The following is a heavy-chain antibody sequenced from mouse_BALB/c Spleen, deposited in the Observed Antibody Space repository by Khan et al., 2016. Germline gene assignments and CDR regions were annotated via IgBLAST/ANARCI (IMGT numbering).Heavy chain of an antibody. D-gene: IGHD2-1*01. CDR2: ISSGGGST. V-gene: IGHV5-12-1*01. J-gene: IGHJ4*01. Sequence: EVELVESGGGLVKPGGSLKLSCAASGFAFSSYDMSWVRQTPEKRLEWVAYISSGGGSTYYPDTVKGRFTISRDHAKNTLYLQMSSLKSEDTAMYYCARQRYGNYYYYAMDYWGQGTSVTVSA. CDR1: GFAFSSYD. CDR3: ARQRYGNYYYYAMDY.